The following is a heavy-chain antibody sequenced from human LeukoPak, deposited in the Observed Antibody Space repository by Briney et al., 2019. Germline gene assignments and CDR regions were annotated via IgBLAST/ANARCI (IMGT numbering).Heavy chain of an antibody. D-gene: IGHD3-3*01. V-gene: IGHV4-34*01. CDR1: GGCFSGYY. CDR3: ARGPYDFWSGFYFDY. J-gene: IGHJ4*02. Sequence: SETLSLTCAVYGGCFSGYYWSWIRQPPGKGLEWIGEINHSGSTNYNPSLKSRVTISVDTSKNQFSLKLSSVTAADTAVYYCARGPYDFWSGFYFDYWGQGTLVTVSS. CDR2: INHSGST.